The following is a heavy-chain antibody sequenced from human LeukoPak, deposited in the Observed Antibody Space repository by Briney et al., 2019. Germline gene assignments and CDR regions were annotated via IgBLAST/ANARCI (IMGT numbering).Heavy chain of an antibody. Sequence: GGSLRLSCAASGFTFSSYAMSWVRQAPGKGLEWVSAISGSGGSTYYADSVKGQFTISRDNSKNTLYLQMNSLRAEDTAVYYCAKDGESSGYYYGEVDYWGQGTLVTVSS. D-gene: IGHD3-22*01. V-gene: IGHV3-23*01. CDR2: ISGSGGST. CDR1: GFTFSSYA. CDR3: AKDGESSGYYYGEVDY. J-gene: IGHJ4*02.